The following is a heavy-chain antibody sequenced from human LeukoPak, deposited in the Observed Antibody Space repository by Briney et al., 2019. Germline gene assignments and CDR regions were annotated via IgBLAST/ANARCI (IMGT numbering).Heavy chain of an antibody. CDR1: GFTFDDYA. Sequence: GGSLRLSCAASGFTFDDYAMHWVRQSPGKGLEWVSGISWNSGSIGYADSVKGRFTISRDNAKNSLYLQMNSLRAEDMALYYCAKGYCSNTSCYPFDYWGQGTLVTVSS. CDR2: ISWNSGSI. V-gene: IGHV3-9*03. J-gene: IGHJ4*02. CDR3: AKGYCSNTSCYPFDY. D-gene: IGHD2-2*01.